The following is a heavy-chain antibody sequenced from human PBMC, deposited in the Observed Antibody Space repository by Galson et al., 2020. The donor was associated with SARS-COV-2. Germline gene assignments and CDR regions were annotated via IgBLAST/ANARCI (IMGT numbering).Heavy chain of an antibody. CDR1: GGSMTSGTYS. V-gene: IGHV4-31*03. CDR3: ARYDGQFDF. CDR2: ISYSGRT. J-gene: IGHJ4*02. D-gene: IGHD3-16*01. Sequence: SEPLSLTCTVSGGSMTSGTYSCSWVRQHPGQGLEWIGYISYSGRTYYTSSLRSRLTISADTSKNQFSLKLSSVTAADTAVYYCARYDGQFDFWGQGTLVTVSS.